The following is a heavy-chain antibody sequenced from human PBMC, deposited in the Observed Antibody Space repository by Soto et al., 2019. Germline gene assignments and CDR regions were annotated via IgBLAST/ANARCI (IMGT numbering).Heavy chain of an antibody. CDR3: GSLVFIYFFLDGYYTAHPYFGIDV. V-gene: IGHV5-51*01. CDR1: GYKVSTWHNFTSYW. CDR2: IYPGVSDT. D-gene: IGHD3-3*01. J-gene: IGHJ6*04. Sequence: PGESLKISCMGSGYKVSTWHNFTSYWIAWVRQMPGEGLEWMGIIYPGVSDTRYSPSFQGQVTISADKSINSVYLQWSSLKASEPATFYGGSLVFIYFFLDGYYTAHPYFGIDVGGKGTRATFSS.